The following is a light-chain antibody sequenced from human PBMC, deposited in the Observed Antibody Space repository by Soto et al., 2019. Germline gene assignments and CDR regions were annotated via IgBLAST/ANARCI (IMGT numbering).Light chain of an antibody. J-gene: IGLJ3*02. V-gene: IGLV1-47*02. Sequence: QSVVTQPPSASGTPGQRVTISCSGSSSNIGSNYVYWYQQLPGTAPKLLIYSNNQRPSGVPDRFSGSKSGTSASLAISGLRSDDEADYYCAAWDDSLSGWVFGGGTKLTVL. CDR2: SNN. CDR1: SSNIGSNY. CDR3: AAWDDSLSGWV.